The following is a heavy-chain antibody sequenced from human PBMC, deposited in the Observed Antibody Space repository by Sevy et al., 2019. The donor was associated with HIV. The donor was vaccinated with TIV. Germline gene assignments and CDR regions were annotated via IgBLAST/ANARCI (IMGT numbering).Heavy chain of an antibody. CDR1: GFTFSSYA. D-gene: IGHD3-22*01. Sequence: GESLKISCAASGFTFSSYAMSWVRQAPGKGLEWVSAISGSGGSTYYADSVKGRFTISRDNSKNTLYLQMNSLRAEDTAVYYCAKGERYYDSSVYYRPPEYFQHWGQGTLVTVSS. J-gene: IGHJ1*01. CDR2: ISGSGGST. V-gene: IGHV3-23*01. CDR3: AKGERYYDSSVYYRPPEYFQH.